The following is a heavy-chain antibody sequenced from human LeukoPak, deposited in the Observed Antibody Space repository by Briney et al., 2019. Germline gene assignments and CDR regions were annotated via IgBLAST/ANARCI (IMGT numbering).Heavy chain of an antibody. D-gene: IGHD5-18*01. J-gene: IGHJ6*03. CDR3: ARVTVDTAMAAYYYYYMDV. CDR2: IYTSGIT. Sequence: PSETLSLTCTVSGGSISSGSYYWSSIRQPAGKGLEWIGRIYTSGITNYNPSLKSRVTISVDTSKNQFSLKLSSVTAADTAVYYCARVTVDTAMAAYYYYYMDVWGKGTTVTVSS. V-gene: IGHV4-61*02. CDR1: GGSISSGSYY.